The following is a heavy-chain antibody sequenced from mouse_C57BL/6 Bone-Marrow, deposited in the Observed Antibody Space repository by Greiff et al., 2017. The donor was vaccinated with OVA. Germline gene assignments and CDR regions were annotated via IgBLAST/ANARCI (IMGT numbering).Heavy chain of an antibody. CDR1: GYTFTDYY. J-gene: IGHJ2*01. CDR2: INPNNGGT. V-gene: IGHV1-26*01. CDR3: ARGRYSNYFDY. D-gene: IGHD2-5*01. Sequence: VQLQQSGPELVKPGASVKISCKASGYTFTDYYMNWVKQSHGKSLEWIGDINPNNGGTSYNQKFKGKATLTVDKSSSTAYMELRSLTSEDSAVYYCARGRYSNYFDYWGQGTTLTVSS.